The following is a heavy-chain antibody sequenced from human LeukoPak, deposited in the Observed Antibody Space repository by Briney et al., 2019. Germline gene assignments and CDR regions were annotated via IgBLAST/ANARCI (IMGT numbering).Heavy chain of an antibody. Sequence: GGSLRLSCAASAFTFSSYRMNWVRQAPGKGLEWVSSISSSSTYIYYADSVKGRFTISRDNAKNSLYLQMNSLRAEDTAVYYCATGIGWFDPWGQGTLVTVSS. CDR2: ISSSSTYI. CDR3: ATGIGWFDP. V-gene: IGHV3-21*01. CDR1: AFTFSSYR. J-gene: IGHJ5*02.